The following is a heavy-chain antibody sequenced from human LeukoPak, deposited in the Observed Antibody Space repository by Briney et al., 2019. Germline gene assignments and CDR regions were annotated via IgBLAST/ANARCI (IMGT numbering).Heavy chain of an antibody. Sequence: SETLSLTCTVSGYSISSGYYWGWILQPPGKGLEWIVSIYHSGSTYYNPSLKSRVTISVDTSKNQFSLKLSSVTAADTAVYYCARDPLYYYGSGSYPDYWGQGTLVTVSS. D-gene: IGHD3-10*01. J-gene: IGHJ4*02. V-gene: IGHV4-38-2*02. CDR2: IYHSGST. CDR3: ARDPLYYYGSGSYPDY. CDR1: GYSISSGYY.